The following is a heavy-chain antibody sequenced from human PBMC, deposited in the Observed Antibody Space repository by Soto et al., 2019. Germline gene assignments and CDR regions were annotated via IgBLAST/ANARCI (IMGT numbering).Heavy chain of an antibody. Sequence: AVKVSCKACGCTFTSSAVQWVRQARGQRLEWIGWIVVGSGNTNYAQKFQERVTITRDMSTSTAYMELSSLRSEDTAVYYCAAEGCGSCYTNQYYYYGMDVWGQGTTVTVSS. V-gene: IGHV1-58*01. CDR1: GCTFTSSA. CDR3: AAEGCGSCYTNQYYYYGMDV. D-gene: IGHD2-15*01. CDR2: IVVGSGNT. J-gene: IGHJ6*02.